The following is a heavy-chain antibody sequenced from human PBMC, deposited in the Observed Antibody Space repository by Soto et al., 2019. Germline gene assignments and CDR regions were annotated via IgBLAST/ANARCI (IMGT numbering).Heavy chain of an antibody. Sequence: QLQLRESGPGLVKPSETLSLTCSVSGGSVSISTYYWAWVRQTPGKGLEWLGSILHSGSTYYNPSLKSRLTLSVDTSEEQFSLNRSSGTATDTGVYYCATLPAAMYFYGADVWGPGTTVTVSS. J-gene: IGHJ6*02. CDR2: ILHSGST. D-gene: IGHD2-2*01. CDR3: ATLPAAMYFYGADV. CDR1: GGSVSISTYY. V-gene: IGHV4-39*01.